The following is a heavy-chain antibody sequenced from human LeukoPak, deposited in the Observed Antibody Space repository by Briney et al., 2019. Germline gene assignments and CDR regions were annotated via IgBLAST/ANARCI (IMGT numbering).Heavy chain of an antibody. CDR3: ARVIAAALRFVYYYYGMDV. D-gene: IGHD6-13*01. V-gene: IGHV3-23*01. CDR1: GFTFSSYA. J-gene: IGHJ6*02. Sequence: GGSLRLSCAASGFTFSSYAMSWVRQAPGKGLEWVSAISGSGGSTYYADSVKGRFTISRDNSKNTLYLQMNSLRAEDTAVYYCARVIAAALRFVYYYYGMDVWGQGTTVTVSS. CDR2: ISGSGGST.